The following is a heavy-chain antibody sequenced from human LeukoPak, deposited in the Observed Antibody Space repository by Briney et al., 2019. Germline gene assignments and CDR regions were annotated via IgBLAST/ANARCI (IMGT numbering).Heavy chain of an antibody. J-gene: IGHJ4*02. CDR2: IRWNSGGI. Sequence: PGGSLRLSCAASGFTFDDYAMHWVRQAPGEGLEWVSGIRWNSGGIGYADSVKGRFTISRDNAKNSLYLQMNSLKPEDTALYYCAKDRYSSTTLFDYWGQGTLVTVSS. V-gene: IGHV3-9*01. CDR1: GFTFDDYA. CDR3: AKDRYSSTTLFDY. D-gene: IGHD6-13*01.